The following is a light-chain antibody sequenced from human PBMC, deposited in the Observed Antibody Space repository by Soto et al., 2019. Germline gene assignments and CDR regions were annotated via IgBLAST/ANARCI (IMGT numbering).Light chain of an antibody. CDR1: SSNIGNNF. Sequence: LTQPPSVSAAPGQKVTISCSGSSSNIGNNFVSWYQQLPGTAPKLLIYDNNKRPSGIPDRFSGSKSGTSATLGITGLQTGDEADYYCGTWDSSLSVGVFGGGTKVTVL. CDR3: GTWDSSLSVGV. V-gene: IGLV1-51*01. CDR2: DNN. J-gene: IGLJ2*01.